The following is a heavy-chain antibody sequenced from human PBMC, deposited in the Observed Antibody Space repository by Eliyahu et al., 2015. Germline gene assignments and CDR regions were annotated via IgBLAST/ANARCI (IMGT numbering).Heavy chain of an antibody. Sequence: EVQLLESGGGLVQPGGSLRXSCAAXEFTFNTYAMGWVRQAXGKGLEWXSAXSGSGASTYYADSVKGRFTISRANSKNTLYLQMNSLRAEDAAVYYCARVRRATEPLYWGQGTLVTVSS. CDR2: XSGSGAST. CDR1: EFTFNTYA. J-gene: IGHJ4*02. D-gene: IGHD1-14*01. CDR3: ARVRRATEPLY. V-gene: IGHV3-23*01.